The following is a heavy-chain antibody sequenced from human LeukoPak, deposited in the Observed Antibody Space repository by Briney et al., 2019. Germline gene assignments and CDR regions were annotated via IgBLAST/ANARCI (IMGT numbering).Heavy chain of an antibody. CDR3: VRVRGVTFDY. CDR1: GFTFTNYT. CDR2: ISSISSHI. J-gene: IGHJ4*02. D-gene: IGHD3-10*01. Sequence: PGGSLRLSCAASGFTFTNYTMKWVRQAPGKGLEWVSSISSISSHIYYADSVKGRFTISRDNAKNSLYLQMNSLRAEDTAVYFCVRVRGVTFDYWGQGTLVIVSS. V-gene: IGHV3-21*01.